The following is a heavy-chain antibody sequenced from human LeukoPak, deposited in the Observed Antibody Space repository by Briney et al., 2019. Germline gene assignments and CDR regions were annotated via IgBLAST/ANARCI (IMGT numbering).Heavy chain of an antibody. CDR2: IYTSGST. J-gene: IGHJ6*03. CDR3: ARSPRITISRSYYYMDV. V-gene: IGHV4-61*02. Sequence: SETLSLTCTVSGGSISSGSYYWSWIRQPAGKGLEWIGRIYTSGSTNYNPSLKSRVTISVDTSKNQFSLKLSSVTAADTAVYYCARSPRITISRSYYYMDVWGKGTTVTVSS. CDR1: GGSISSGSYY. D-gene: IGHD3-3*01.